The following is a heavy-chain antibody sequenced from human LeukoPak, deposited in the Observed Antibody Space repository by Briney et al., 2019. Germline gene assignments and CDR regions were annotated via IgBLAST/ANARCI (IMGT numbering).Heavy chain of an antibody. CDR3: ARRDWYSSSWYGRAIDYYFDY. D-gene: IGHD6-13*01. CDR2: IYYSGST. V-gene: IGHV4-39*01. J-gene: IGHJ4*02. CDR1: GGSISSSSYY. Sequence: SETLSLTCTVSGGSISSSSYYWGWIRQPPGKGLEWIGSIYYSGSTYYNPSLKSRVTISVDTSKNQFSLKLSSVTAADTAVYYCARRDWYSSSWYGRAIDYYFDYWGQGTLVTVSS.